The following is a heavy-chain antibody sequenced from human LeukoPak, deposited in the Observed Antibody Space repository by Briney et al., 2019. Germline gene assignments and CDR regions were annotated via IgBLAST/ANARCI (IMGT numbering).Heavy chain of an antibody. CDR2: IDWDDDK. CDR3: ARCGLLWFGEPTYFDY. D-gene: IGHD3-10*01. J-gene: IGHJ4*02. Sequence: RESGPALVKLTQTLTLTCTFSGFSLSTSGMCVSWIRQPPGKALEWLARIDWDDDKYYSTSLKTRLTISKDTSKNQVVLTMTNVDPVDTATYYCARCGLLWFGEPTYFDYWGQGTLVTVSS. CDR1: GFSLSTSGMC. V-gene: IGHV2-70*11.